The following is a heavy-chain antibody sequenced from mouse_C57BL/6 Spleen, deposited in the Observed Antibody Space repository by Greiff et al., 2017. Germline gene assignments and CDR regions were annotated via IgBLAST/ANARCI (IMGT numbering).Heavy chain of an antibody. CDR3: AREEDTTVVHDY. J-gene: IGHJ2*01. D-gene: IGHD1-1*01. CDR1: GYTFTSYG. CDR2: IYPRSGNT. Sequence: QVQLQQSGAELARPGASVKLSCKASGYTFTSYGISWVKQRTGQGLEWIGEIYPRSGNTYYNEKFKGKATLTADKSSSTAYMELRSLTSEDSAVYFCAREEDTTVVHDYWGQGTTLTVSS. V-gene: IGHV1-81*01.